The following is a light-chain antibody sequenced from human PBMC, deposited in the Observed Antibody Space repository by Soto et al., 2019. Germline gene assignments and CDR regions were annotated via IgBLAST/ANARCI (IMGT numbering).Light chain of an antibody. CDR3: NSYTGWIYV. V-gene: IGLV2-8*01. CDR1: SSDVGGYNY. J-gene: IGLJ1*01. Sequence: QSALTQPPSASGSPGQSVTISCTGTSSDVGGYNYVSWYQHHPGKAPKLIIFEVNKRPSGVPDRFSGSKFGNTASLTVSGLRAEDEADYYCNSYTGWIYVFGTGTKLTVL. CDR2: EVN.